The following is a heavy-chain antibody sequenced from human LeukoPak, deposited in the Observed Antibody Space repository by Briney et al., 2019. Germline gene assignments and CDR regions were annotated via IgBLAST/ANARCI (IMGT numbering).Heavy chain of an antibody. J-gene: IGHJ4*02. D-gene: IGHD3-10*01. CDR1: GLTFGDYG. Sequence: GGSLRLSCTGSGLTFGDYGMSWFRQAPGKGLEWVGHIRSKTYGGTTEYATSIKGRFTISRDDSTNTLYLQMNSLKSEDTAVYYCTTYGSGRKFDYWGQGILVTVSS. CDR3: TTYGSGRKFDY. V-gene: IGHV3-49*03. CDR2: IRSKTYGGTT.